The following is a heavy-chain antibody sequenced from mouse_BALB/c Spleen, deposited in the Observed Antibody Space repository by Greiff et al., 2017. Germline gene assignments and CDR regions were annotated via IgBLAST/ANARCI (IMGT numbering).Heavy chain of an antibody. J-gene: IGHJ4*01. CDR2: IRNKANGYTT. V-gene: IGHV7-3*02. D-gene: IGHD2-4*01. CDR3: ARDDYDNAMDY. Sequence: EVHLVESGGGLVQPGGSLRLSCATSGFTFTDYYMSWVRQPPGKALEWLGFIRNKANGYTTEYSASVKGRFTISRDNSQSILYLQMNTLRAEDSATYYCARDDYDNAMDYWGQGTSVTVSS. CDR1: GFTFTDYY.